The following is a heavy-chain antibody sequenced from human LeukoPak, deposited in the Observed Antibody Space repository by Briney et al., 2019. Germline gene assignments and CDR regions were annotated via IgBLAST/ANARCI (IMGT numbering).Heavy chain of an antibody. CDR3: ARDASTNWFDP. J-gene: IGHJ5*02. CDR2: IYSGGST. CDR1: EFTVSSNY. Sequence: GGSLRLSCAASEFTVSSNYMTWVRQAPGKGLEWVSIIYSGGSTYYADSVKGRFTISRDNSKNTLYLQMNSLRAEDTAVYYCARDASTNWFDPWGQGTLVTVSS. V-gene: IGHV3-53*01.